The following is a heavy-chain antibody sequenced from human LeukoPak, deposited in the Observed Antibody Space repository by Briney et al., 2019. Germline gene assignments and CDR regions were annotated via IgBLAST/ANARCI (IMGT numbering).Heavy chain of an antibody. CDR3: ARTTNYGSGSYYNGPHDY. Sequence: DSVKVSCKASGYTFTGYYMHWVRQAPGQGLEWMGWINPNSGGTNYAQKFQGRVTMTRDTSISTAYMELSRLRSDDTAVYYCARTTNYGSGSYYNGPHDYWGQGTLVTVSS. J-gene: IGHJ4*02. CDR1: GYTFTGYY. V-gene: IGHV1-2*02. D-gene: IGHD3-10*01. CDR2: INPNSGGT.